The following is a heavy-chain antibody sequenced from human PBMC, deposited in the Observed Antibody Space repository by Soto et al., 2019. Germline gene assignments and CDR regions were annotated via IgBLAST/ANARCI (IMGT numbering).Heavy chain of an antibody. J-gene: IGHJ4*02. D-gene: IGHD3-22*01. CDR3: ARGHRNYYYDSSGYYNYFDY. V-gene: IGHV3-48*01. CDR2: ISSSSSTI. Sequence: PGGSLRLSCAASGFTFSSYSMNWVRQAPGKGLEWVSYISSSSSTIYYADSVNGRFTISRDNSKNTLYLQMNSLRAEDTAVYYCARGHRNYYYDSSGYYNYFDYWGQGTLVTVSS. CDR1: GFTFSSYS.